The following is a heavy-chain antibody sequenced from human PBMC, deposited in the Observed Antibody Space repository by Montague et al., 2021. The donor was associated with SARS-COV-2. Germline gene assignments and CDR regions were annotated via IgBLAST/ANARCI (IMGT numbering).Heavy chain of an antibody. D-gene: IGHD3-3*01. Sequence: SETLSLTCTVSGYSISSGYYWGWIRQPPRKGLEWIGSIYHSGSTYYNPSLKSRVTISVDTSKNQFSLKLSSVTAADTAVYYCVRDVRYYDFWSGRAQTSPDYWGQGTLVTVSS. CDR1: GYSISSGYY. CDR2: IYHSGST. J-gene: IGHJ4*02. CDR3: VRDVRYYDFWSGRAQTSPDY. V-gene: IGHV4-38-2*02.